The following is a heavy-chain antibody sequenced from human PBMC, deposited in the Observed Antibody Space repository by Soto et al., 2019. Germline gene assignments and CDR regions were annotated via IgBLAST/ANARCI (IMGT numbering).Heavy chain of an antibody. CDR2: IYYSGST. J-gene: IGHJ4*02. V-gene: IGHV4-31*03. D-gene: IGHD3-3*01. CDR1: GGSISSGGYY. Sequence: SETLSLTCTVSGGSISSGGYYWSWIRQHPGKGLEWIGYIYYSGSTYYNPSLKSRVTISVDTSKNQFSLKLSSVTAADTAVYYCARAHRTYDFWSRSFDYWGQGTLVTVSS. CDR3: ARAHRTYDFWSRSFDY.